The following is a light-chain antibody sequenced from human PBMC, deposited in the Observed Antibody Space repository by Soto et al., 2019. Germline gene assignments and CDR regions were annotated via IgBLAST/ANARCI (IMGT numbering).Light chain of an antibody. J-gene: IGKJ1*01. Sequence: EVVLKQSPGTLSLSHGERATLSCRASQTFSNSFLSWFQQIPGQAPRLLIYGASMRATGIPDRFSGSGSGTDFTLTISRLEPEDFAVYYCQQYGSSPWSFGQGTKADIK. CDR1: QTFSNSF. V-gene: IGKV3-20*01. CDR2: GAS. CDR3: QQYGSSPWS.